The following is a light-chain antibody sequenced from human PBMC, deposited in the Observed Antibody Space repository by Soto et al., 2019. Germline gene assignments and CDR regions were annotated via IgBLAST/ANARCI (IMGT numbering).Light chain of an antibody. V-gene: IGKV3-20*01. CDR1: QSVTANY. CDR3: LQYGIPLWT. J-gene: IGKJ1*01. CDR2: AAS. Sequence: EIALTQSPGTLSLSPGERATLSCRASQSVTANYLAWYQQKPGQAPRLLIYAASIEATGIPDRFSGSGSGTDFTLTISRLEPEDCAVYYCLQYGIPLWTFGQGTKVEIK.